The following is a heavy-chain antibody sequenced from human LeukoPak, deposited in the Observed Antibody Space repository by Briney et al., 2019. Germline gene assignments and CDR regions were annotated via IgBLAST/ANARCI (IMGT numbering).Heavy chain of an antibody. V-gene: IGHV4-59*01. CDR3: VRERGSSSWLFDY. D-gene: IGHD6-13*01. CDR1: GGSISSYY. J-gene: IGHJ4*02. Sequence: PSETLSLTCTVSGGSISSYYWSWIRQPPGKGLEWIGYIYYSGSTNYNPSLKSRVTISVDTSKNQFSLKLSSVTAADTAVYYCVRERGSSSWLFDYWGQGTLVTVSS. CDR2: IYYSGST.